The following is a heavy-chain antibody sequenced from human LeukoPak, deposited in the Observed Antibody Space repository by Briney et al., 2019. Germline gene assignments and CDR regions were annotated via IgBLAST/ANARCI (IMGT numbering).Heavy chain of an antibody. CDR2: IKLDGSEK. D-gene: IGHD3-3*01. CDR3: ARDTIFGVVISEENYYGMDV. Sequence: GGSLRLSCAASGFTFSNYWMSWVRQVPGKRLEWVANIKLDGSEKYYVDSVKGRFTIFRDNAKNSLYLQMNSLRAEDTAVYYCARDTIFGVVISEENYYGMDVWGQGTTVTVSS. CDR1: GFTFSNYW. V-gene: IGHV3-7*03. J-gene: IGHJ6*02.